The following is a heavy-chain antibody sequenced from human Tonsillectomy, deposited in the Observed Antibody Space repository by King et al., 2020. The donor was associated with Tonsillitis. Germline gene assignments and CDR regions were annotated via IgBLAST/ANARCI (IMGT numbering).Heavy chain of an antibody. CDR2: IIPILGIA. Sequence: QLVQSGAEVKKPGSSVKVSCKASGDTFSSYAISWVRQAPGQGLEWMGRIIPILGIANYAQKFQGRVTITADKSTSTAYMELSSLRSEDTAVYYCASECLEVCGGDCFPDSFDIWGQGTMVTVSS. J-gene: IGHJ3*02. V-gene: IGHV1-69*09. CDR3: ASECLEVCGGDCFPDSFDI. CDR1: GDTFSSYA. D-gene: IGHD2-21*02.